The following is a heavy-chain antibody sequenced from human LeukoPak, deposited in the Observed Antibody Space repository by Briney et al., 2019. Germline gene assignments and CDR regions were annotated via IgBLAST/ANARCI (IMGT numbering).Heavy chain of an antibody. V-gene: IGHV1-69*13. CDR2: IMPLPGTA. D-gene: IGHD4-23*01. CDR3: ARGSLSVTPYHYCCYMDV. J-gene: IGHJ6*03. Sequence: SVKVSCKASGGTFKNYDFSWVRQAPGQGLEWMGGIMPLPGTATYAQKFQGRVTITADESTSTAYMEVSSLRSDDTAVYFCARGSLSVTPYHYCCYMDVWGRGTTVTVPS. CDR1: GGTFKNYD.